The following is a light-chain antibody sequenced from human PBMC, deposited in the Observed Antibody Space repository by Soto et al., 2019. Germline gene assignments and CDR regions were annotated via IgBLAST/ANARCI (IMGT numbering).Light chain of an antibody. CDR2: QAS. V-gene: IGKV1-8*01. CDR3: QQYDTYST. J-gene: IGKJ1*01. Sequence: AIRMTQSPSSFSASTGDRVTITCRASQGISSYLAWYQQKPGKAPKLLMYQASSLQLGGPSRFSGSGSGTDFSLTISSLQPDDFATYDCQQYDTYSTFGQGTKV. CDR1: QGISSY.